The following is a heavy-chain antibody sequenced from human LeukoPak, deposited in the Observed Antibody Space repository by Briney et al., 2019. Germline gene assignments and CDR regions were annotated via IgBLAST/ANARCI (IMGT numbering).Heavy chain of an antibody. D-gene: IGHD4-17*01. CDR2: IYTSGST. V-gene: IGHV4-61*02. CDR1: GGSISSGSYY. Sequence: SETLSLTCTVSGGSISSGSYYWSWIRQPAGKGLEWIGRIYTSGSTNYNPSLKSRVTISVDTSKNQFSLKLSSVTAADTAVYYCARVRGYGVFDYWAQGTLVTVSS. CDR3: ARVRGYGVFDY. J-gene: IGHJ4*02.